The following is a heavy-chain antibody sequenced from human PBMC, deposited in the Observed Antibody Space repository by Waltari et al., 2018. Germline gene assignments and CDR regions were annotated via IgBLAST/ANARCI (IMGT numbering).Heavy chain of an antibody. J-gene: IGHJ4*02. Sequence: QVQLQESGPGLVKPSGTLSLTCAVSGGSISSSNWWSWVRQPPGKGLEWIGDIYHSGSTNYNPSRKSRVTRSVDKSKNQFSRKLSSVTAADTAVYYWARGIAAAGRTNWGQGTLVTVSS. V-gene: IGHV4-4*02. CDR2: IYHSGST. CDR3: ARGIAAAGRTN. CDR1: GGSISSSNW. D-gene: IGHD6-13*01.